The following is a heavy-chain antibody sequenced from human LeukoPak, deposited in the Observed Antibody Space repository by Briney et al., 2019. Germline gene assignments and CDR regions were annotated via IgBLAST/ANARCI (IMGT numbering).Heavy chain of an antibody. V-gene: IGHV4-59*08. J-gene: IGHJ6*02. Sequence: PSETLSLTCTVSGGSISSYYWSWIRQPPGKGLEWIGYIYYSGSTNYNPSLKSRVTISVDTSKNQFSLKLSSVTAADTAVYYCARLYSNLYYYYGMDVWGQGTTVTVSS. D-gene: IGHD4-11*01. CDR3: ARLYSNLYYYYGMDV. CDR1: GGSISSYY. CDR2: IYYSGST.